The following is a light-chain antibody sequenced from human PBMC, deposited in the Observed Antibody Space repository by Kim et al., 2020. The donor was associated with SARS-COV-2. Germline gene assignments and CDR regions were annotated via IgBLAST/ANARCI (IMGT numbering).Light chain of an antibody. V-gene: IGLV2-11*01. Sequence: GHSVTISCTGTSIDVGGYNYVSWYQQHPGKAPKLMIYDVSTRPSGVPERFSGSKSGNTASLTISGLQAEDEADYYCCSYAGSYGVVFGGGTQLTVL. J-gene: IGLJ2*01. CDR1: SIDVGGYNY. CDR2: DVS. CDR3: CSYAGSYGVV.